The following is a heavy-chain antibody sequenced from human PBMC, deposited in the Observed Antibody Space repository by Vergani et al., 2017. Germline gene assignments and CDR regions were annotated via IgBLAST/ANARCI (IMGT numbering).Heavy chain of an antibody. Sequence: QVQLVESGGGVVQPGGSLRLSCVASGFSVSNSGMHWVRKTPGKGLEGVAFIQYDGSDIFYADFVEGRFTISRDNSKNSLYLQMRSLRFDDTAVYYCANEGSANRIRGWLDHWGQGALVTVAS. V-gene: IGHV3-30*02. CDR3: ANEGSANRIRGWLDH. J-gene: IGHJ4*02. D-gene: IGHD3-10*01. CDR2: IQYDGSDI. CDR1: GFSVSNSG.